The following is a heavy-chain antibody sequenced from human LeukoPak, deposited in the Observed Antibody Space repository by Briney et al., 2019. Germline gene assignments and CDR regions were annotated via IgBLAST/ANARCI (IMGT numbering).Heavy chain of an antibody. CDR1: GITLSNYG. J-gene: IGHJ4*02. CDR2: LSGSGGGT. CDR3: AKRGVVVRVFLVGFHKEAYYFDS. Sequence: GGSLRLSCAVSGITLSNYGMSWVRQAPGKGLEWVAGLSGSGGGTNYADSVQGRFTISRDNPKNTLYLQMNSLRAEDTAVYFCAKRGVVVRVFLVGFHKEAYYFDSWGQGALVTVSS. V-gene: IGHV3-23*01. D-gene: IGHD3-10*01.